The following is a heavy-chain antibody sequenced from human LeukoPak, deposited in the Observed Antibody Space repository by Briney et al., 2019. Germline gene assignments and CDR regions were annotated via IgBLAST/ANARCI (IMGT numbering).Heavy chain of an antibody. V-gene: IGHV1-18*01. J-gene: IGHJ4*02. CDR2: ISAYNGNT. Sequence: WASVKVSCTASGYTFTSYGISWVRQAPGQGLEWMGWISAYNGNTNYAQKLQGRVTMTTDTSTSTAYMELRSLRSDDTAVYYCARADYDILTGYLLFDYWGQGTLVTVSS. D-gene: IGHD3-9*01. CDR1: GYTFTSYG. CDR3: ARADYDILTGYLLFDY.